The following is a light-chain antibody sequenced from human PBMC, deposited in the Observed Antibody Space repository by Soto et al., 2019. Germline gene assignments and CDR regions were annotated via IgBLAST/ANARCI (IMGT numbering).Light chain of an antibody. CDR2: GAS. V-gene: IGKV3-15*01. Sequence: EIVMTQSPATLSVSPGERATLSCRASQSVSSNLAWYQQKPGQAPRLLIYGASTRATGIPGRFSGSGSGTEFTITISSLQSEDFAVYYCQQYNNWPETVGQGTKVEIK. J-gene: IGKJ1*01. CDR1: QSVSSN. CDR3: QQYNNWPET.